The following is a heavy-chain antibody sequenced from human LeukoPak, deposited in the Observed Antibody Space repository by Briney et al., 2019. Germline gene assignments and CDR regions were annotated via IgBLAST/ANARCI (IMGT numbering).Heavy chain of an antibody. V-gene: IGHV4-61*02. Sequence: NPSQTLSLTCSVSGGSISSGTSYWSWIRRPAEKRLEWIGRVYASGNTNYNPSLKSRVTISVDTSKNQFSLKLSSVTAADTAVYYCARQGQQPSPEDYYYYGMDVWGQGTTVTVSS. CDR1: GGSISSGTSY. J-gene: IGHJ6*02. CDR2: VYASGNT. D-gene: IGHD6-13*01. CDR3: ARQGQQPSPEDYYYYGMDV.